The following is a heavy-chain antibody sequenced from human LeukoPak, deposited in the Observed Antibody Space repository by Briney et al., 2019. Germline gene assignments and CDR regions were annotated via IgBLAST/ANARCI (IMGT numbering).Heavy chain of an antibody. V-gene: IGHV3-74*01. J-gene: IGHJ4*02. D-gene: IGHD7-27*01. CDR1: GFTFSNAW. CDR2: IDSDGSVT. CDR3: ARGLGDY. Sequence: GGSLRLSCAVSGFTFSNAWMHWVRQAPGKGLVWVSRIDSDGSVTTYADSVKGRFTISRDNAKNTLYLQMNSLRADDTAVYYCARGLGDYWGQGTLVTVSS.